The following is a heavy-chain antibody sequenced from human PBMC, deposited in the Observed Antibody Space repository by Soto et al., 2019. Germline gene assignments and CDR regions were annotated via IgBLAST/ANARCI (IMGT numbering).Heavy chain of an antibody. CDR2: INDSGGST. CDR3: AKLTGTTHC. D-gene: IGHD1-7*01. Sequence: GGSLKLSCAASGVTFSSYGMSWVRRDPGKGLEWVSSINDSGGSTYYADSVKGRFTISRDNSKNTLYLQMNRLRAEDTAVYYCAKLTGTTHCWGQGTLVTVYS. CDR1: GVTFSSYG. J-gene: IGHJ4*02. V-gene: IGHV3-23*01.